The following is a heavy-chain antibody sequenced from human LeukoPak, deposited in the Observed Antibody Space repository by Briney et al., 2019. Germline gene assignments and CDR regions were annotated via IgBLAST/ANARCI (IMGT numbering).Heavy chain of an antibody. CDR3: AKDRAPFYYDSSGYYGYFDH. Sequence: PGGSLRLSCAASGFTFSSYAMSWVRQAPGKGLEWVSAISGSGGSTYYADSVKGRFTISRDNSKNTLYLQMNSLRAEDTAVYCCAKDRAPFYYDSSGYYGYFDHWGQGTLVTVSS. CDR2: ISGSGGST. CDR1: GFTFSSYA. J-gene: IGHJ4*02. V-gene: IGHV3-23*01. D-gene: IGHD3-22*01.